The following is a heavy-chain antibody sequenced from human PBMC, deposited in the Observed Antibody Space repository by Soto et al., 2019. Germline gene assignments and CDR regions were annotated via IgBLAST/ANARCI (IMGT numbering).Heavy chain of an antibody. CDR3: AEDEAGERITIFGVVITARSSDYSGPEG. J-gene: IGHJ6*02. CDR2: ISGSGTAT. V-gene: IGHV3-23*01. Sequence: GGSLRLSGEASGFPFLTYSISWVRHSPRKWLEWVSGISGSGTATYYTDSVKGRVTVSRDNSKNTLYLQMNRLRAEDTAVYYCAEDEAGERITIFGVVITARSSDYSGPEGWGSGTTVTV. D-gene: IGHD3-3*01. CDR1: GFPFLTYS.